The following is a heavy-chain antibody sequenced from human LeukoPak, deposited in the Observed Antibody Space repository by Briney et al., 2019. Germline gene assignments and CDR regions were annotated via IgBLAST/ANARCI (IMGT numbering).Heavy chain of an antibody. V-gene: IGHV4-34*01. CDR1: GGSFSGYY. CDR2: INHSGST. Sequence: SETLSLTCAVYGGSFSGYYWSWIRQPPGKGLEWIGEINHSGSTNYSPSLKSRVTISVDTSKNQFSLKLSSVTAADTAVYYCARLGRDYYDSSGYYYGWFDPWGQGTLVTVSS. CDR3: ARLGRDYYDSSGYYYGWFDP. D-gene: IGHD3-22*01. J-gene: IGHJ5*02.